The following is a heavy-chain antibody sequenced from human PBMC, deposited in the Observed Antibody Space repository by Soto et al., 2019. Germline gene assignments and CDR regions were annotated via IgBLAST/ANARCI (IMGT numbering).Heavy chain of an antibody. CDR2: ISGSSTYI. D-gene: IGHD3-16*01. Sequence: ETLSLSCAASGFIFSDYRMNWVHQAPGKGLEWVSSISGSSTYIYYGDSVKGRFTISRDNAKNSLYLQMNSLRAEDTAVYYCARDLHDYVSFRFDPWGQGTLVTVSS. CDR1: GFIFSDYR. CDR3: ARDLHDYVSFRFDP. V-gene: IGHV3-21*01. J-gene: IGHJ5*02.